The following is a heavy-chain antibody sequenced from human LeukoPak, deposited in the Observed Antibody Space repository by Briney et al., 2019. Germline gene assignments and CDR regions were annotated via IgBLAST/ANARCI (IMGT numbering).Heavy chain of an antibody. CDR3: AKLNGYSSSWFDY. V-gene: IGHV3-23*01. CDR2: LSSGGGST. Sequence: PGGSLRLSCAAAGFTFSNYAMSWVRQAPGKGLEWVSALSSGGGSTFYADSVKGRFTISRDNSKNPLYQKMNSLRAEDTAVYYCAKLNGYSSSWFDYWGQGTLVTVSS. J-gene: IGHJ4*02. CDR1: GFTFSNYA. D-gene: IGHD6-13*01.